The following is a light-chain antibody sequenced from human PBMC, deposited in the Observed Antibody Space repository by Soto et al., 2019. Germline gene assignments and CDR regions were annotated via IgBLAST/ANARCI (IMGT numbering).Light chain of an antibody. J-gene: IGKJ4*01. CDR1: QTINKNY. Sequence: EIVLTQFPGTLSLSPGERATLSCRASQTINKNYFAWYQQKPGQAPRPLMYSASSRATGIPDRFSGSGSGTDFTLTISRLEPEDFAVYYCQYYGRSPLTFGGGTKVEIK. CDR2: SAS. CDR3: QYYGRSPLT. V-gene: IGKV3-20*01.